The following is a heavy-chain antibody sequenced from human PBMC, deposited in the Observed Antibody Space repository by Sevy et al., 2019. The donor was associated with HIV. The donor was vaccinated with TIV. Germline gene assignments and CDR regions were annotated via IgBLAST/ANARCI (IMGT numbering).Heavy chain of an antibody. Sequence: GGSLRLSCAASGFTFSSYAMSWVRQAPGKGLEWVSAISGSGGSTYYADSVKGRFTISRDNSKNTLYLQMNSLRAEDTAVYYCAKVYYYDSSGYHPVEAFDIWGQGTMVTVSS. J-gene: IGHJ3*02. CDR1: GFTFSSYA. D-gene: IGHD3-22*01. V-gene: IGHV3-23*01. CDR2: ISGSGGST. CDR3: AKVYYYDSSGYHPVEAFDI.